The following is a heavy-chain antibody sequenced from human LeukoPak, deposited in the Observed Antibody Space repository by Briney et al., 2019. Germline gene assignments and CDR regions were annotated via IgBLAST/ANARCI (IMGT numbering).Heavy chain of an antibody. CDR1: GYTFTGYY. Sequence: ASVKVSCKASGYTFTGYYMHWVRRAPGQGLEWMGWIDPNSGGTNYAQKFQGRVTMTRDTSISTAYMELSRLRSDDTAVYYCARAPLAPNRLYYFDYWGQGTLVTVSS. CDR2: IDPNSGGT. J-gene: IGHJ4*02. V-gene: IGHV1-2*02. CDR3: ARAPLAPNRLYYFDY.